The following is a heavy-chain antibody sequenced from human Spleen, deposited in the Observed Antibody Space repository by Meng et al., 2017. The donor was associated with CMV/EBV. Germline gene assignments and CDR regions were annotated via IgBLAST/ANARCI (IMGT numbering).Heavy chain of an antibody. J-gene: IGHJ4*02. CDR1: GFTFSNYW. CDR2: IKQDGSEK. D-gene: IGHD6-13*01. V-gene: IGHV3-7*01. CDR3: ARDSGYTSSFDY. Sequence: GESLKISCAASGFTFSNYWMSWVRQAPGKGLEWLANIKQDGSEKYYVNSVKGRFTISRDNAKNSLFLQMNSLRAEDTAVYYCARDSGYTSSFDYWGQGTLVTVSS.